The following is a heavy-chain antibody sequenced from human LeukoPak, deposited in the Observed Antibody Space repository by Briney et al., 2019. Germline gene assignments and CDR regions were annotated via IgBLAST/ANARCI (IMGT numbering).Heavy chain of an antibody. D-gene: IGHD3-3*01. J-gene: IGHJ4*02. CDR2: ISGSGGST. CDR1: GFTFSSYA. V-gene: IGHV3-23*01. Sequence: GGSLRLSCAASGFTFSSYAMSWVRQAPGKGLEWVSAISGSGGSTYYADSVKGRFTISRDNSKNTLYLQMNSLRAEDTAVYYCARDPDYDLWSGYYDYWGQGTLVTVSS. CDR3: ARDPDYDLWSGYYDY.